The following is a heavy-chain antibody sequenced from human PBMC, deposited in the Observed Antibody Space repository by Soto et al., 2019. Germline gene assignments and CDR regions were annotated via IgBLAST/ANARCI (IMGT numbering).Heavy chain of an antibody. V-gene: IGHV3-30-3*01. CDR1: GFTFSSYA. J-gene: IGHJ4*02. CDR2: ISYDGSNK. D-gene: IGHD4-17*01. Sequence: VQLVESGGGVVQPGRSLRLSCAASGFTFSSYAMHWVRQAPGKGLEWVAVISYDGSNKYYADSVKGRFTISRDNSKNTLYLQMNSLRAEDTAVYYCARGDYGGDYNYWGQGTLVTVSS. CDR3: ARGDYGGDYNY.